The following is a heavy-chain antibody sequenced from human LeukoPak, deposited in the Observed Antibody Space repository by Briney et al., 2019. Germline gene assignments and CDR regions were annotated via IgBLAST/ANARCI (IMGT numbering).Heavy chain of an antibody. CDR2: IYYSGST. Sequence: PSETLSLTCTVSGGSISSYYWSWIRQSPGKGLEWIGYIYYSGSTNYNPSLKSRVTISVDTSKNQFSLKLSSVTAADTAVYYCAAAAGMAHDYWGQGTLVTVSS. CDR1: GGSISSYY. D-gene: IGHD6-13*01. J-gene: IGHJ4*02. CDR3: AAAAGMAHDY. V-gene: IGHV4-59*01.